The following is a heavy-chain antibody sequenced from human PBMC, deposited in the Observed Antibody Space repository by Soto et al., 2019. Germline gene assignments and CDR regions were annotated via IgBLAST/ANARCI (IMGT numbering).Heavy chain of an antibody. Sequence: QVQLQESGPGLVKPSQTLSLTCNVSGGSISSGDYYWSWIRQPPGKGLEWIGYIYFSESTSYNPSLASPATISGDKSKTPFSMRLSSGSAADSAVCYCGILDMITFGGVIGPNDAFDSWGQGKMVTASS. CDR2: IYFSEST. J-gene: IGHJ3*02. CDR3: GILDMITFGGVIGPNDAFDS. D-gene: IGHD3-16*02. CDR1: GGSISSGDYY. V-gene: IGHV4-30-4*01.